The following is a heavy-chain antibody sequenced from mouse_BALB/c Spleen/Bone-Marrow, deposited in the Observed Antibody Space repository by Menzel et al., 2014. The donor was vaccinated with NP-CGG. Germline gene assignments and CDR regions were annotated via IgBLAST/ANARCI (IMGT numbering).Heavy chain of an antibody. V-gene: IGHV5-6-3*01. J-gene: IGHJ2*01. CDR1: GFTFSSYG. D-gene: IGHD1-1*01. CDR3: ARERYYGNGRIFEY. Sequence: DVKPVESGGGLVQPGGSLKLSCAASGFTFSSYGMSWVRQTPDKRLELVATINSNGGSTYYPDSVKGRFTISRDNAKNTLYLQMSSLKSEDTAMYYCARERYYGNGRIFEYWGQGTTLTVSS. CDR2: INSNGGST.